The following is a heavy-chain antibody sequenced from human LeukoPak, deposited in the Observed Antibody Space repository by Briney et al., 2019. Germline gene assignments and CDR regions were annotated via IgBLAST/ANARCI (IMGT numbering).Heavy chain of an antibody. D-gene: IGHD1-1*01. CDR3: ARVPRAVRTGAFDI. J-gene: IGHJ3*02. CDR1: GGSISSSSYY. CDR2: IYYSGST. V-gene: IGHV4-39*07. Sequence: SETLSLTCTVAGGSISSSSYYWGWIRQPPGTGLEWIGSIYYSGSTYYNPSLKSRVTISVDTSKNQFSLKLSSVTAADTAVYYCARVPRAVRTGAFDIWGQGTMVTVSS.